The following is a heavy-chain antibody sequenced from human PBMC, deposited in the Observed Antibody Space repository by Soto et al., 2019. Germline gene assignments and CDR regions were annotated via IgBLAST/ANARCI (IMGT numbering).Heavy chain of an antibody. CDR2: VSHDGRNT. V-gene: IGHV3-30*18. CDR3: AKGGRQWLVTSDFNY. CDR1: GFPFSDYA. J-gene: IGHJ4*02. D-gene: IGHD6-19*01. Sequence: VQLVESGGGVVQPGRSLRLSCAASGFPFSDYAMHWVRKAPGKGLEWVAVVSHDGRNTHYADSVKGRFTISRDSSKNTVSLEMTSLRAEDTAVYYCAKGGRQWLVTSDFNYWGQGALVTVSS.